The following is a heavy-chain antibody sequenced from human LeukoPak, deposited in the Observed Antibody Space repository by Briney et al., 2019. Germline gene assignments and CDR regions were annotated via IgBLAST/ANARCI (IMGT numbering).Heavy chain of an antibody. CDR2: ISGSGGST. CDR3: AKDLLSDYDILTDHNWFDP. Sequence: PGGSLRLSCAASGFTFSSYAMSWVRQAPGKGLEWVSAISGSGGSTYYADSVKGRFTISRDNSKNTLYLQMNSLRAEDTAVYYCAKDLLSDYDILTDHNWFDPWGQGTLVTVSS. V-gene: IGHV3-23*01. CDR1: GFTFSSYA. J-gene: IGHJ5*02. D-gene: IGHD3-9*01.